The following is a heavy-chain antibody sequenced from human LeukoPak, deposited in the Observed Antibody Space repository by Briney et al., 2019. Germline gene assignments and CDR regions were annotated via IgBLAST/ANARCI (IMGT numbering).Heavy chain of an antibody. CDR3: ARFSEYSHSSVHYLDY. CDR1: GGSIISSSYY. J-gene: IGHJ4*02. Sequence: SETLSLTCTVSGGSIISSSYYWGWIRQPPGKGLEWIGSIYYSGNTDYNPSLKSRVTISVDTSKNQFSLKLSSVTAADTAVYYCARFSEYSHSSVHYLDYWGQGTLVSVSS. V-gene: IGHV4-39*07. D-gene: IGHD3-22*01. CDR2: IYYSGNT.